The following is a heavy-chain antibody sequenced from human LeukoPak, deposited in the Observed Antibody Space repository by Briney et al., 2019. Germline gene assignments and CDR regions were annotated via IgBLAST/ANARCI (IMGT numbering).Heavy chain of an antibody. D-gene: IGHD5-12*01. J-gene: IGHJ6*03. CDR1: GGSISSYY. CDR3: ARSGRYSGYDDRWDYYYYYMDV. V-gene: IGHV4-59*01. CDR2: IYYSGST. Sequence: SETLSLTSTVSGGSISSYYWSWIRQPPGKGLEWIGYIYYSGSTNYNTSLKSRVTISVDTSKNQFSLKLSSVTAADTAVYYCARSGRYSGYDDRWDYYYYYMDVWGKGTTVTISS.